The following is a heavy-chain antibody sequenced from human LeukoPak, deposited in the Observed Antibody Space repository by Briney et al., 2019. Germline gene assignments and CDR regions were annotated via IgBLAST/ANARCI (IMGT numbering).Heavy chain of an antibody. V-gene: IGHV4-59*01. Sequence: SETLSLTCTVSGGSISSYYWSWIRQPPGKGLEWIGYIYYSGSTNYNPSLKSRVTISVDTSKNQFSLKLSSVTSADTAVYYCARVRGSSGWYFFGAFDISGQGTMVTVSS. CDR2: IYYSGST. D-gene: IGHD6-19*01. J-gene: IGHJ3*02. CDR3: ARVRGSSGWYFFGAFDI. CDR1: GGSISSYY.